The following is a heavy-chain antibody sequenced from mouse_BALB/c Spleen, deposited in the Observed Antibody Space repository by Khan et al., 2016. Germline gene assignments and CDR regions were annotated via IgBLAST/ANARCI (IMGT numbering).Heavy chain of an antibody. CDR2: ISYSGST. J-gene: IGHJ3*01. D-gene: IGHD1-1*01. CDR1: GYSITSDYA. CDR3: AILIYYYGSRFAY. V-gene: IGHV3-2*02. Sequence: EVQLQESGPGLVKPSQSLSLTCTVTGYSITSDYAWNWIRQFPGNKLEWMGYISYSGSTSYNPSLKSRISITRDTSKNQFFLQLNSVTTEDTATXYCAILIYYYGSRFAYWGQGTLVPVSA.